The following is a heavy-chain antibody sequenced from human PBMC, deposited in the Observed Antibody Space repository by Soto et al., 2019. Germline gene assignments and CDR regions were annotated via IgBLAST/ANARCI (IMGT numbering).Heavy chain of an antibody. Sequence: QVQLVQSGAEVKKPGASVKVSCKASGYTFTSYDINWVRQATGQGLEWMGWMNPNSGNTGYAQKFQGRVTKTKNTSISTAYMELSSLRSEDTAVHYCAREKTSYGMEVCGQGATVSVSS. V-gene: IGHV1-8*01. CDR3: AREKTSYGMEV. J-gene: IGHJ6*02. CDR2: MNPNSGNT. CDR1: GYTFTSYD.